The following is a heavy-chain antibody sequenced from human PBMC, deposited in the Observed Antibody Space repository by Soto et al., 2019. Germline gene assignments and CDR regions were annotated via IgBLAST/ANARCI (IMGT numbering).Heavy chain of an antibody. CDR3: ATGPPPNRLIPVAGLDY. CDR2: FDPEDGET. D-gene: IGHD6-19*01. Sequence: QVQLVPSGAEVKKPGASVKVSCKVSGYTLTELSMHWVRQAPGKGLEWIGGFDPEDGETIYAQKFQGRVTMTEDTSTDTAYMELSSLRSEDTAVYYCATGPPPNRLIPVAGLDYWGQGTLVTVSS. J-gene: IGHJ4*02. CDR1: GYTLTELS. V-gene: IGHV1-24*01.